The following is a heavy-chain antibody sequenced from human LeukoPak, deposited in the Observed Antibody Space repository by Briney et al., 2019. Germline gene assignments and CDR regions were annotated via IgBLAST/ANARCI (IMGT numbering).Heavy chain of an antibody. CDR2: ISDSGSDT. CDR3: ARYGYGYGKPIDY. Sequence: GGSLRLSCAGSGFSISNYGMNWVRLAPGKGLEWVSYISDSGSDTNYADSVKGLFTISRDNAKNSLYLQMNSLRVEDTAVYYCARYGYGYGKPIDYWGQGTLVTVSS. V-gene: IGHV3-21*05. J-gene: IGHJ4*02. D-gene: IGHD5-18*01. CDR1: GFSISNYG.